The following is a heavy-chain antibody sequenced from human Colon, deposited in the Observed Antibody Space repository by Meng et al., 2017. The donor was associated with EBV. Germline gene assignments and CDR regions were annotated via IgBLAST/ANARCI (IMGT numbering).Heavy chain of an antibody. CDR2: IHSSGST. CDR1: GGSISSGGYY. D-gene: IGHD3-10*01. V-gene: IGHV4-31*03. J-gene: IGHJ5*02. Sequence: VQLREPGPGLVKPSQTLSLTCTVSGGSISSGGYYWSWIRQHPGKGLEWIGYIHSSGSTYYNPSLRSRLTISVDTSKNQFSLKLSSVTAADTAVYYCGRASYGSGSPLGESWFDPWGQGTLVTVSS. CDR3: GRASYGSGSPLGESWFDP.